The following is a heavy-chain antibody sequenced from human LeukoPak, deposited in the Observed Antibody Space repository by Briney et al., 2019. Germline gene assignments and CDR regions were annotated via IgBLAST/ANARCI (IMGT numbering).Heavy chain of an antibody. J-gene: IGHJ4*02. CDR1: GDSVSSKNDA. D-gene: IGHD2-21*01. CDR2: TYYRSKWYN. V-gene: IGHV6-1*01. Sequence: SQTLSLTCAISGDSVSSKNDAWNWIRQSPSRGLEWLGRTYYRSKWYNDYAVSMRGRITINPDTSKNQFSLQLNSVTPEDTAVYYCARYSGLGVPDFWGQGTLVTVSS. CDR3: ARYSGLGVPDF.